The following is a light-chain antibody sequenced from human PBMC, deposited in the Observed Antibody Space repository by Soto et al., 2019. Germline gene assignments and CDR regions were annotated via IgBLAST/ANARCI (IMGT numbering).Light chain of an antibody. V-gene: IGKV3-20*01. Sequence: IVLTQSPATLCLSPGEGAALSCRSSQSVTSNYLAWYQQKPGQAPRLXIYGVSSRATGIPDRFSGSGSGTDFTLTISRLEPEDFAVYYCQQYGISPRTFGQGTKVDIK. CDR2: GVS. J-gene: IGKJ1*01. CDR3: QQYGISPRT. CDR1: QSVTSNY.